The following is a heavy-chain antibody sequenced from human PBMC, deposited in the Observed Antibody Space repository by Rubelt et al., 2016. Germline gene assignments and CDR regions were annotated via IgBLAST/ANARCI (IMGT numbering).Heavy chain of an antibody. CDR1: GYTFTSYG. CDR2: FSAYNGNT. Sequence: QVQLVQSGAEVKKPGASVKVSCKASGYTFTSYGISWVRQAPGQGLEWMGWFSAYNGNTNYAQKLESGVTMTTDTTTSTVYMERRSLRTDDTAGYYCARERDDYGDYWGQGTLVTVSS. CDR3: ARERDDYGDY. V-gene: IGHV1-18*01. D-gene: IGHD4-17*01. J-gene: IGHJ4*02.